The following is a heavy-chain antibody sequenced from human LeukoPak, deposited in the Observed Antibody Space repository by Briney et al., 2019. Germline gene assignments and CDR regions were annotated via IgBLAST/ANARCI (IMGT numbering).Heavy chain of an antibody. Sequence: GSSVKVSCKASGGTFSSYTISWVRQAPGQGLEWMGRIIPILGIANYAQKFQGRVTITADKSTSTAYMELSSLRSEGTAVYYCARDDRDIVVVPAAIAFDYWGQGTLVTVSS. J-gene: IGHJ4*02. CDR3: ARDDRDIVVVPAAIAFDY. CDR1: GGTFSSYT. CDR2: IIPILGIA. V-gene: IGHV1-69*04. D-gene: IGHD2-2*02.